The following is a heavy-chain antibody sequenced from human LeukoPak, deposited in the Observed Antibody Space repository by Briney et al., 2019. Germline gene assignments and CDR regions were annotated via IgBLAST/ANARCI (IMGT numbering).Heavy chain of an antibody. D-gene: IGHD4-17*01. CDR2: IYYSGST. CDR3: ARDDYGDYGSWFDP. J-gene: IGHJ5*02. CDR1: GGSISSGGYY. V-gene: IGHV4-31*03. Sequence: SETLSLTCTVSGGSISSGGYYWSWVRQHPGTGLEWIGYIYYSGSTYYNPSLKSRVTISVATSKNQFSLKLSSVTAADTAVYYCARDDYGDYGSWFDPWGQGTLVTVSS.